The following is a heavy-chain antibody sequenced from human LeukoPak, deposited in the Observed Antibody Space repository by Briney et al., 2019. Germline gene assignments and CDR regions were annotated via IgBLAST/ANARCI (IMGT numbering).Heavy chain of an antibody. D-gene: IGHD6-13*01. CDR3: AKRNQWQQLSQFDY. Sequence: GGSLRLSCAASGFTFSSYGMHWVRQAPGKGLEWVAFIRYDGSNKYYADSVKGRFTISRDNSKNTLYLQMNSLRAEDTAVYYCAKRNQWQQLSQFDYWGQGTLVTVSS. CDR2: IRYDGSNK. J-gene: IGHJ4*02. CDR1: GFTFSSYG. V-gene: IGHV3-30*02.